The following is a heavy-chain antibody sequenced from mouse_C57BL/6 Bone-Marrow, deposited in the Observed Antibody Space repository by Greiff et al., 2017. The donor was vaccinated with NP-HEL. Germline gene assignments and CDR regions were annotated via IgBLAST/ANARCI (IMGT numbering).Heavy chain of an antibody. V-gene: IGHV1-69*01. CDR2: IDPSDSYT. D-gene: IGHD2-2*01. CDR3: AREKWLRLAMDY. CDR1: GYTFTSYW. Sequence: QVQLQQPGAELVMPGASVKLSCKASGYTFTSYWMHWVKQRPGQDLEWIGEIDPSDSYTNYNQKFKGKSTLTVDKSSSTAYMQLSSLTSEDSAVYYCAREKWLRLAMDYWGQGTSVTVSS. J-gene: IGHJ4*01.